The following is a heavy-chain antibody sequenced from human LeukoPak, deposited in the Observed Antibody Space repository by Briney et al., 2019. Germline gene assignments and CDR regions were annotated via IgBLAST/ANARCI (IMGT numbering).Heavy chain of an antibody. CDR1: GVTVTRFF. CDR3: ARAHRDNVWGSLDY. CDR2: INPSGRST. D-gene: IGHD3-16*01. V-gene: IGHV1-46*01. J-gene: IGHJ4*02. Sequence: ASVKVSCKASGVTVTRFFMHWVRQAPGQGLEWMGIINPSGRSTDYAQRFQGRVTVTRDTSTSKVYMELRSLRAQDTAVYYCARAHRDNVWGSLDYWGQGTLVIVSS.